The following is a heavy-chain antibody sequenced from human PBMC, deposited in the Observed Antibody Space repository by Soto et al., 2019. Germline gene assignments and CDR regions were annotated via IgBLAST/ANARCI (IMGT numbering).Heavy chain of an antibody. CDR3: ARRRQIVGAMRDFDY. CDR1: GYTFTSYG. Sequence: ASVKVSCTASGYTFTSYGISWVRQAPGQGLEWMGWISAYNGNTNYAQKLQGRVTMTTDTSTSTAYMELRSLRSDDTAVYYCARRRQIVGAMRDFDYWGQGTLVTVSS. J-gene: IGHJ4*02. CDR2: ISAYNGNT. D-gene: IGHD1-26*01. V-gene: IGHV1-18*01.